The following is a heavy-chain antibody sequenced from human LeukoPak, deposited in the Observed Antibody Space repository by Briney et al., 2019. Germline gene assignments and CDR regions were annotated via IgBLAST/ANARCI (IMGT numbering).Heavy chain of an antibody. J-gene: IGHJ4*02. D-gene: IGHD3-22*01. V-gene: IGHV4-59*11. CDR2: IYYSGST. CDR1: GGSISSHY. CDR3: AREGAYYYDSSGYFDY. Sequence: SETLSLTCTVSGGSISSHYWSWIRQPPGKGLEWIGYIYYSGSTNYNPSLKSRVTISVDTSKNQFSLKLSSVTAADTAVYYCAREGAYYYDSSGYFDYWGQGTLVTVSS.